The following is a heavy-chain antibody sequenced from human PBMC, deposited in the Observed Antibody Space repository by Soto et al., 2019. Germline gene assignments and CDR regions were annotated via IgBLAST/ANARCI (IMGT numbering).Heavy chain of an antibody. J-gene: IGHJ4*02. CDR3: ARGGGYYGSGTYPFDY. D-gene: IGHD3-10*01. CDR2: ISVYNYNT. V-gene: IGHV1-18*01. Sequence: QVQLVQSGAEVKKPGASMKVSCKTSGYTFSNYGIAWVRQAPGQGLEWMGWISVYNYNTNYAQKLQGRVTMTRDISTSTAYMELRSLISDDTAVYYCARGGGYYGSGTYPFDYWGQGTLVTVSS. CDR1: GYTFSNYG.